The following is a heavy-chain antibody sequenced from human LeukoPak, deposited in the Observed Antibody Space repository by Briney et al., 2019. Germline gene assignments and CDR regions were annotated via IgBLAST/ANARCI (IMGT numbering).Heavy chain of an antibody. D-gene: IGHD2-15*01. Sequence: GGSLRLSCAASGFTFSSYGMHWVRQAPGKGLEWVALISYDGSNKYYADSVKGRFTISKDNSKNTLYPQMNSLRAEDTAVYYCARVTTPGTFDYWGQGTLVTVSS. CDR1: GFTFSSYG. J-gene: IGHJ4*02. CDR3: ARVTTPGTFDY. V-gene: IGHV3-30*19. CDR2: ISYDGSNK.